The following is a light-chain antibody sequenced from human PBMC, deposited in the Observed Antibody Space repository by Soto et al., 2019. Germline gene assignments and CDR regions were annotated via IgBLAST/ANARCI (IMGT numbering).Light chain of an antibody. J-gene: IGLJ1*01. CDR3: SSYVTRAPYV. V-gene: IGLV2-14*01. Sequence: QSVRTHAAAVSGSPGHSITICCTGTSRDIGGHNAVSWYQQCSGEAPRLLIYDVTSRAAGVSNRFSASKSGNTASLTISGLQAEDEPDYSCSSYVTRAPYVLRPGTKVPVL. CDR1: SRDIGGHNA. CDR2: DVT.